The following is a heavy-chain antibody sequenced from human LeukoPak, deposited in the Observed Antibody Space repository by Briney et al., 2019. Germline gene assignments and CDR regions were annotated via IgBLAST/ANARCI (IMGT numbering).Heavy chain of an antibody. D-gene: IGHD6-19*01. V-gene: IGHV3-21*04. CDR3: AKRQSVAPSRALDC. CDR1: GFTFSSYS. CDR2: ISSSSSYI. J-gene: IGHJ4*02. Sequence: GGSLRLSCAASGFTFSSYSMNWVRQAPGKGLEWVSSISSSSSYIYYVDSVKGRFTISRDNAKNSLYLQMNSLRAEDTALYYCAKRQSVAPSRALDCWGQGTLVTVSS.